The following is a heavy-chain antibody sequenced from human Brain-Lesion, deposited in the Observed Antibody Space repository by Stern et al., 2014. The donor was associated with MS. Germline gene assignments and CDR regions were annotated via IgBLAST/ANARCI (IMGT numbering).Heavy chain of an antibody. V-gene: IGHV4-4*02. CDR3: ARFPTQSPSDP. J-gene: IGHJ5*02. CDR1: GGSISSSNW. CDR2: SDHSGST. Sequence: QVQLVQSGPGLVKPSGTLSLTCAVSGGSISSSNWWSWVRQSPGKGLEWIGESDHSGSTIYNPSLKSRVTVSVDKSQNRFSLNLRSVTAADTAVYFCARFPTQSPSDP.